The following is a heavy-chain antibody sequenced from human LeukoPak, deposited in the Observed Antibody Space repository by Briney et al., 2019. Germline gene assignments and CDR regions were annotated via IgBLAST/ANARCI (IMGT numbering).Heavy chain of an antibody. D-gene: IGHD4-23*01. CDR2: ISYDGSNK. CDR3: ASLTVVNVDY. V-gene: IGHV3-30*03. CDR1: GFTFSSYG. J-gene: IGHJ4*02. Sequence: GGSLRLSCAASGFTFSSYGMHWVRQAPGKGLEWVAVISYDGSNKYYADSVKGRFTISRDNSKNTLYLQMNSLRAEDTAVYYCASLTVVNVDYWSQGTLVTVSS.